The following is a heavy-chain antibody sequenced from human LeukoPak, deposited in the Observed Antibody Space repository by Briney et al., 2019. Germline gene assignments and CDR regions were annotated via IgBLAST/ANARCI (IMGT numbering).Heavy chain of an antibody. D-gene: IGHD2-21*02. CDR1: GGSFSGYY. CDR2: INHSGST. CDR3: ASNPLTYCGGDCSTLTDY. Sequence: KPSETLTLNCAVYGGSFSGYYWSWIRQPPGKGLEWIGEINHSGSTNYNPSLKSRVTISVDTSKNQFSLKLSSVTAADTAVYYCASNPLTYCGGDCSTLTDYWGQGTLVTVSS. J-gene: IGHJ4*02. V-gene: IGHV4-34*01.